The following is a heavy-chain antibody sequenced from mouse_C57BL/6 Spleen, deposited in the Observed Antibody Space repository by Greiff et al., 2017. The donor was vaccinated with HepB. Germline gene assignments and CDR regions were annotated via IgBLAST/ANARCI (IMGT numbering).Heavy chain of an antibody. CDR2: INPNNGGT. Sequence: VQLQQSGPELVKPGASVKMSCKASGYTFTDYNMHWVKQSHGKSLEWIGYINPNNGGTSYNQKFKGKATLTVNKSSSTAYMEFRSLTSEDSAVYYCASGGGTGAMDYWGQGTSVTVSS. CDR1: GYTFTDYN. D-gene: IGHD4-1*01. CDR3: ASGGGTGAMDY. J-gene: IGHJ4*01. V-gene: IGHV1-22*01.